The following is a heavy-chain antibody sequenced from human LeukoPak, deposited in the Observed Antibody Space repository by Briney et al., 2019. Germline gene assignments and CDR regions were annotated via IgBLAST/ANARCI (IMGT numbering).Heavy chain of an antibody. CDR3: ARGDEAYCGGDCHRTFDI. CDR2: TYYRSKWYN. CDR1: GDSVSSNSAA. J-gene: IGHJ3*02. V-gene: IGHV6-1*01. D-gene: IGHD2-21*02. Sequence: SQTLSLTCAISGDSVSSNSAAWNWIRQSPSRGLEWLGRTYYRSKWYNDYAVSVKSRITINPDTSKNQFSLQLNSVTPEDTAVYYCARGDEAYCGGDCHRTFDIWGQGTMVTVSS.